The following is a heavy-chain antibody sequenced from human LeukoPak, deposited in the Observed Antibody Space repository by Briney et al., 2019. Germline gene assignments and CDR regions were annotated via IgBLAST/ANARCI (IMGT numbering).Heavy chain of an antibody. D-gene: IGHD6-13*01. V-gene: IGHV4-4*07. CDR3: AREEGTTWYSAFDI. CDR1: GGSISGNY. J-gene: IGHJ3*02. CDR2: ISASGST. Sequence: PSETLSVTCTVSGGSISGNYWSWIRQPAGKGLEWIGRISASGSTNYSPSLKSRVTMSVDTSKNQFSLKLSSVTAADTAVYYCAREEGTTWYSAFDIWGQGTMVTVSS.